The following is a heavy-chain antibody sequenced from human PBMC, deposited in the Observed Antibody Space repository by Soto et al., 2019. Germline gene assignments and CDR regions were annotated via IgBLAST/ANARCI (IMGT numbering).Heavy chain of an antibody. CDR1: GGSISSGGYY. CDR3: ARADVVVPAATYGMDV. V-gene: IGHV4-31*03. J-gene: IGHJ6*02. Sequence: QVQLQESGPGLVKPSQTLYLTCTVSGGSISSGGYYWSWIRQHPGKGLEWIGYIYYSGSTYYNPSLKSRVTISVDTSKNQFSLKLSSVTAADTAVYYCARADVVVPAATYGMDVWGQGTTVTVSS. CDR2: IYYSGST. D-gene: IGHD2-2*01.